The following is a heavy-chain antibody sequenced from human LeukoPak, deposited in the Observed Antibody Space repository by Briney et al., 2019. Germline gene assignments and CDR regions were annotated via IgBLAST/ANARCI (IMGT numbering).Heavy chain of an antibody. V-gene: IGHV3-74*01. CDR1: GFTFSSYW. CDR3: AKDTLADDFLIGYGFDY. CDR2: INSDGSST. Sequence: SGGSLRLSCAASGFTFSSYWMHWVRQAPGKGLVWVSRINSDGSSTSYADSVKGRFSISRDNSNNTLYLQMNSLRAEDTAVYYCAKDTLADDFLIGYGFDYWGQGTLVTVSS. D-gene: IGHD3-3*01. J-gene: IGHJ4*02.